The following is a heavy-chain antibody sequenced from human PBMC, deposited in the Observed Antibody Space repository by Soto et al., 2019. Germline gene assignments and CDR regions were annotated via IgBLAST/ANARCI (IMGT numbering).Heavy chain of an antibody. CDR1: GFTFINYA. Sequence: EVQLLESGGGLVQPGGSLRLSCVGSGFTFINYAMNWVRQTPGKGLEWVSGISGGGDRTFDADSVKGRFTISRDNSKNTVNLQMNSLRADDTAVYYCARKVLGSTSSQDWWYFDLWGRGTLVTVSS. D-gene: IGHD2-2*01. V-gene: IGHV3-23*01. CDR2: ISGGGDRT. CDR3: ARKVLGSTSSQDWWYFDL. J-gene: IGHJ2*01.